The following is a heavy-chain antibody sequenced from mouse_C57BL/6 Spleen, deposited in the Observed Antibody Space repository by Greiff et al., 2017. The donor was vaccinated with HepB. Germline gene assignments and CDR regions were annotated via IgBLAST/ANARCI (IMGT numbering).Heavy chain of an antibody. D-gene: IGHD1-1*01. CDR3: ARGGYYGSRGYFDV. V-gene: IGHV1-55*01. J-gene: IGHJ1*03. Sequence: QVQLQQPGAELVKPGASVKMSCKASGYTFTSYWITWVKQRPGQGLEWIGDIYPGSGSTNYNEKFKSKATLTVDTSSSTAYMQLSSRTSEDSAVYYCARGGYYGSRGYFDVWGTGTTVTVSS. CDR1: GYTFTSYW. CDR2: IYPGSGST.